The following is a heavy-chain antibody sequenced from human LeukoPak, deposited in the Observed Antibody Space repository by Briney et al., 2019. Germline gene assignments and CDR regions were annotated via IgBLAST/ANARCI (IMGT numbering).Heavy chain of an antibody. CDR2: ISYDGSNK. J-gene: IGHJ4*02. V-gene: IGHV3-30-3*01. CDR1: RFTFSSYA. D-gene: IGHD3-16*01. CDR3: ARSSSVWGIGADY. Sequence: QTGGSLRLSCAASRFTFSSYAMHWVRQAPGKGLEWVAVISYDGSNKYYADSVKGRFTISRDNSKNTLYLQMNSLRAEDTAVYYCARSSSVWGIGADYWGQGTLVTVSS.